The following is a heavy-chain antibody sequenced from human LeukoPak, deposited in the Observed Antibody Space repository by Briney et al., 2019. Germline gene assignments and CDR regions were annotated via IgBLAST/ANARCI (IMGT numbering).Heavy chain of an antibody. CDR3: ARIDSNGWYKYYFDY. CDR1: GGSISSYY. CDR2: IYYSGST. Sequence: SETLSLTCTVSGGSISSYYWGWIRQPPGKGLEWIGYIYYSGSTNYNPSLKSRVTISVDTSKNQFSLKLSSVTAADTAVYYCARIDSNGWYKYYFDYWGQGTLVTVSS. D-gene: IGHD6-19*01. V-gene: IGHV4-59*01. J-gene: IGHJ4*02.